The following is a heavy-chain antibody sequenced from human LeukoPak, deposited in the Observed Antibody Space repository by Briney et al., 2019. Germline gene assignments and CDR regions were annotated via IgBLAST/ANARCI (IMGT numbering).Heavy chain of an antibody. CDR3: ARGTFIGWYY. D-gene: IGHD6-19*01. CDR1: GFTFSSYG. Sequence: PGGSLRLSCAASGFTFSSYGMHWVRQAPGKGLEWVAVISYDGSNKYYADSVKGRFTISRDNSKNTLYLQMNSLRAEDTAVYYCARGTFIGWYYWGQGTLVTVSS. J-gene: IGHJ4*02. CDR2: ISYDGSNK. V-gene: IGHV3-30*03.